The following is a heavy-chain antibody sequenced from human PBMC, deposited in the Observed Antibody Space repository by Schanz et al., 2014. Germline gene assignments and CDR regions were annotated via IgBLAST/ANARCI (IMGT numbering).Heavy chain of an antibody. CDR3: ARESSNDIVLVPGTVFDH. V-gene: IGHV3-30*04. CDR1: GFSLDIFA. CDR2: VPFDGSQK. Sequence: QLVESGGGLVEPGGSLRLSCATSGFSLDIFAVSWVRQAPGKGLELVAFVPFDGSQKFYADSVKGRFTISRDNSKNTVYLQMNSLRPGDTAVYYCARESSNDIVLVPGTVFDHWGQGILVTVSS. J-gene: IGHJ4*02. D-gene: IGHD2-2*01.